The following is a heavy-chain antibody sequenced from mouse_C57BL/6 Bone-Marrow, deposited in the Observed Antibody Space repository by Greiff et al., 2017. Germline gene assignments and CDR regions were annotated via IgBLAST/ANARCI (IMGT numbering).Heavy chain of an antibody. V-gene: IGHV1-54*01. CDR2: INPGSGGT. J-gene: IGHJ4*01. CDR1: GYAFTNYL. CDR3: ARSRIYYYGSSYYAMDY. Sequence: VQLQQSGAELVRPGTSVKVSCKASGYAFTNYLIEWVKQRPGQGLEWIGVINPGSGGTNYNEKFKGKATLTADKSSSTAYMQLSSLTSEDSAVYFCARSRIYYYGSSYYAMDYWGQGTSVTVSS. D-gene: IGHD1-1*01.